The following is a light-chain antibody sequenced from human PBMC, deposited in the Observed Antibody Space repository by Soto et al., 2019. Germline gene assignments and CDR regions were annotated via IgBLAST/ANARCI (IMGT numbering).Light chain of an antibody. CDR1: QSVSSNH. CDR2: GAS. V-gene: IGKV3-20*01. Sequence: EIVLTQSPGSLSLSPRERATLSCRASQSVSSNHLAWYQQKPGQAPRLLIYGASRRATGIPDRFSGSGSGTEFTLTISRLEPEDFAVYYCQQYGSSGTFGQGTKVDIK. J-gene: IGKJ1*01. CDR3: QQYGSSGT.